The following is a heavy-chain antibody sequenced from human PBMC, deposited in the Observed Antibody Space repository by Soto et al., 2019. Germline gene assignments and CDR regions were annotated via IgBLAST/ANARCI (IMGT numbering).Heavy chain of an antibody. Sequence: KASGYTFTSYAMHWVREAPGQRLEWMGWINAGNGNTKYSQKFQGRVTITRDTSASTAYMELSSLRSEDTAVYYCARGLRDYYDSSGYYRRWSGAPPSIWGQGTLVTVSS. J-gene: IGHJ4*02. CDR3: ARGLRDYYDSSGYYRRWSGAPPSI. CDR2: INAGNGNT. V-gene: IGHV1-3*01. D-gene: IGHD3-22*01. CDR1: GYTFTSYA.